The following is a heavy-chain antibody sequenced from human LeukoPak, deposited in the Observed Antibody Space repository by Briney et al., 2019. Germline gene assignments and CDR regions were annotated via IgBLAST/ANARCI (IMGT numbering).Heavy chain of an antibody. CDR1: GGSFSGYY. D-gene: IGHD4-17*01. Sequence: SETLSLTCAVYGGSFSGYYWSWIRQPPGKGLEWIGEINHSGSTNYNPSLKSRVTISVDTSKNQFSLKLSSVTAADTAVYYCAREYGDHPYYFDYWGQGTLVTVSS. CDR2: INHSGST. CDR3: AREYGDHPYYFDY. V-gene: IGHV4-34*01. J-gene: IGHJ4*02.